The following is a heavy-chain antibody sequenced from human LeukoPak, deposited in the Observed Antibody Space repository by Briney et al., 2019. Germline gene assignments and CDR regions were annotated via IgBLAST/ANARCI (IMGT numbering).Heavy chain of an antibody. CDR3: AKDATNWGYQDIDY. J-gene: IGHJ4*02. Sequence: SVKLSCKASGGTFSSYAISWVRHAPGQGLELMGRIIPILGIANYAQKFQGRVTITADKSTSTAYMELSSLRSEDTAVYYCAKDATNWGYQDIDYWGQGTLVTVSS. D-gene: IGHD7-27*01. CDR2: IIPILGIA. CDR1: GGTFSSYA. V-gene: IGHV1-69*04.